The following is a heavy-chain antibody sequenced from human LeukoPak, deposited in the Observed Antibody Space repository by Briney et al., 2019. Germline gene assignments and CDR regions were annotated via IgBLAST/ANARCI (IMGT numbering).Heavy chain of an antibody. Sequence: GSLRLSCEASGFTFSTYNMNWVRQAPGKRLEWVSSITSSSSYAFYADSVKGRFTISRDNAKSSLYLQMNSLRAEDTAVYYCARATYDFWAGFDYWGQGTLVTVSS. CDR3: ARATYDFWAGFDY. D-gene: IGHD3-3*01. CDR1: GFTFSTYN. CDR2: ITSSSSYA. J-gene: IGHJ4*02. V-gene: IGHV3-21*01.